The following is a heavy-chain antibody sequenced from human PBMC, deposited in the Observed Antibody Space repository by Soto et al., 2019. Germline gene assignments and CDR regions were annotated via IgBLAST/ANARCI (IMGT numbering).Heavy chain of an antibody. CDR1: GGSFSGYY. D-gene: IGHD2-2*01. CDR2: INHSGST. Sequence: QVQLQQWGAGLLKPSETLSLTCAVYGGSFSGYYWSWIRQPPGKGLEWIGEINHSGSTNYNPSHKSRVTISVDTTKNQFSLKLSSVTAAGTAVYYCSRTPRDIVVVPAASKGSWFDPWGKGTLVTVSS. J-gene: IGHJ5*02. V-gene: IGHV4-34*01. CDR3: SRTPRDIVVVPAASKGSWFDP.